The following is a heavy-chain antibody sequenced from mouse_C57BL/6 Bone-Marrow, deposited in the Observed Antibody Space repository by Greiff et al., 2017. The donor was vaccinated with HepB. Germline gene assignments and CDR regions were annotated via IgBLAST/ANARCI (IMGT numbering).Heavy chain of an antibody. V-gene: IGHV5-4*03. CDR3: ARGAQATLAY. J-gene: IGHJ3*01. D-gene: IGHD3-2*02. Sequence: EVKVVESGGGLVKPGGSLKLSCAASGFTFSSYAMSWVRQTPEKRLEWVATISDGGSYTYYPDNVKGRFTISRDNAKNNLYLQMSHLKSEDTAMYYCARGAQATLAYWGQGTLVTVSA. CDR2: ISDGGSYT. CDR1: GFTFSSYA.